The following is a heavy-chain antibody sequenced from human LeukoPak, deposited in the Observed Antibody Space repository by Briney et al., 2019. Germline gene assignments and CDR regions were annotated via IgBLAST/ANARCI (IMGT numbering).Heavy chain of an antibody. Sequence: SETLSLTCTVSGGSISSGGYYWSWIRQPPGKGLEWIGEINHSGSTNYNPSLKSRVTISVDTSKNQFSLKLSSVTAADTAVYYCARGPISNYYDSSGYIYYFDYWGQGTLVTVSS. D-gene: IGHD3-22*01. J-gene: IGHJ4*02. CDR1: GGSISSGGYY. CDR3: ARGPISNYYDSSGYIYYFDY. V-gene: IGHV4-39*07. CDR2: INHSGST.